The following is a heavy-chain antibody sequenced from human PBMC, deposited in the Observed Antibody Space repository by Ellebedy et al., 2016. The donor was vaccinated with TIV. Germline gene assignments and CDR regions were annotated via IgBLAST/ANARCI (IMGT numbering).Heavy chain of an antibody. D-gene: IGHD5-18*01. V-gene: IGHV3-23*01. J-gene: IGHJ4*02. Sequence: PGGSLRLSCATSGFTFDNFAMRWFRQAPGKGLEWVSAITGSGDRTSYADSVKGRFTISRDNSKSTLDLQMSSLRAEDTAVYYCAKDRTPGDGYWVFDFWGQGTLVTVST. CDR3: AKDRTPGDGYWVFDF. CDR2: ITGSGDRT. CDR1: GFTFDNFA.